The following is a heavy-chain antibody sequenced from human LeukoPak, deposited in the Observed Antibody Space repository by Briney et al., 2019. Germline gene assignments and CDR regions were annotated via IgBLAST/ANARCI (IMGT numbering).Heavy chain of an antibody. D-gene: IGHD3-10*01. CDR2: ISSSGSTI. Sequence: GGSLRLSCAASGFTFSDYYMSWIRQAPGKGLEWVSYISSSGSTIYYADSVKGRFTISRDNAKNSLYLQMNSLRAEDTAVYYCARDPDNYYGSGSDAYFDYWGQGTLVTVSS. CDR3: ARDPDNYYGSGSDAYFDY. J-gene: IGHJ4*02. CDR1: GFTFSDYY. V-gene: IGHV3-11*01.